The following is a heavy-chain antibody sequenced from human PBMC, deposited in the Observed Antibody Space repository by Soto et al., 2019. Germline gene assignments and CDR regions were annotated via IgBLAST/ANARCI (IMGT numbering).Heavy chain of an antibody. Sequence: QVLPHQCGSGLLRPSETLYLTCDVHGDSLSGYAWSWIRQPPGKGLEWIGESTFRGVTNYNPSLKCRVSISVDTAKNRISLYVSSVTAAATALYFCASKLEASVRHVEWFSYKWFDPWGQGTLVTVSS. CDR3: ASKLEASVRHVEWFSYKWFDP. D-gene: IGHD3-9*01. J-gene: IGHJ5*02. CDR2: STFRGVT. V-gene: IGHV4-34*01. CDR1: GDSLSGYA.